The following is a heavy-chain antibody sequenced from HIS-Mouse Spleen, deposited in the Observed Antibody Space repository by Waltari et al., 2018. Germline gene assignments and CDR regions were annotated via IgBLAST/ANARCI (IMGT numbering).Heavy chain of an antibody. D-gene: IGHD6-13*01. J-gene: IGHJ2*01. CDR2: IYYSGST. Sequence: QLQLPELGPGLVKPSENLSLTCTVSGGSNSSSSYYWGWIRQPPGKGLEWIGSIYYSGSTYYNPSLKSRVTISVDTSKNQFSLKLSSVTAADTAVYYCAREIPYSSSWYDWYFDLWGRGTLVTVSS. CDR3: AREIPYSSSWYDWYFDL. V-gene: IGHV4-39*07. CDR1: GGSNSSSSYY.